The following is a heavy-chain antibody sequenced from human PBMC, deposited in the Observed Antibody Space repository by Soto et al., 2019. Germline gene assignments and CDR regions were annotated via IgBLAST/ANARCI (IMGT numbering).Heavy chain of an antibody. CDR1: GGSISSGGYY. Sequence: SEALFLTFTVSGGSISSGGYYWSRVRPHPGKGLEWIGYIYYSGSTYYNPSLKSRVTISVDTSKNQFSLKLSSVTAADTAVYYCASRHYDSRSFFAYWGQGTLVTVYS. V-gene: IGHV4-31*03. CDR2: IYYSGST. J-gene: IGHJ4*02. D-gene: IGHD3-22*01. CDR3: ASRHYDSRSFFAY.